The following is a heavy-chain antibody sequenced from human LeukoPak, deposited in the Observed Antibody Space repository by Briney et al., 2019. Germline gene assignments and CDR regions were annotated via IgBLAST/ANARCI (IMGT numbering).Heavy chain of an antibody. CDR3: TRDPSYDFWSGYSDY. CDR1: GFTFGDYA. D-gene: IGHD3-3*01. V-gene: IGHV3-49*04. J-gene: IGHJ4*02. Sequence: GGSLRLSCTASGFTFGDYAMSWVRQAPGKGLEWVGFIRSKAYGGTTEYAASVKGRFTISRDDSKSIAYLQMNSLKTEDTAVYYCTRDPSYDFWSGYSDYWGQGTLVTVSS. CDR2: IRSKAYGGTT.